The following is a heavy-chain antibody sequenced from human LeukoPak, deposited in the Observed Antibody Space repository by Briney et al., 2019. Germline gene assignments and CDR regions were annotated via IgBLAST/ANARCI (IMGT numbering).Heavy chain of an antibody. Sequence: PGGSLRLSCAASGFTFSSYAMSWVRQAPGKGLEWVSAISGSGGSTYYADPVKGRFTISRDNSKNTLYLQMNSLRAEDTAVYYCAKFDSSGWYFDLWGRGTLVTVSS. J-gene: IGHJ2*01. D-gene: IGHD6-19*01. V-gene: IGHV3-23*01. CDR3: AKFDSSGWYFDL. CDR1: GFTFSSYA. CDR2: ISGSGGST.